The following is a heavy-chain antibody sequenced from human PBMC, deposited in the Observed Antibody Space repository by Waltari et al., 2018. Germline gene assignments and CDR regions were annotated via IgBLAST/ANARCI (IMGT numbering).Heavy chain of an antibody. V-gene: IGHV4-39*01. CDR2: IYYSGST. D-gene: IGHD4-17*01. Sequence: QLPLQESGPGLVKPSETLSLTCTVSGGSIRSSSYYWGWIRQPPGKGLEWMGSIYYSGSTYYNPSLKSRVTISVDTSKNQFSLKLSSVTAADTAVYYCATDYGDYYYYGMDVWGQGTTVTVSS. CDR3: ATDYGDYYYYGMDV. CDR1: GGSIRSSSYY. J-gene: IGHJ6*02.